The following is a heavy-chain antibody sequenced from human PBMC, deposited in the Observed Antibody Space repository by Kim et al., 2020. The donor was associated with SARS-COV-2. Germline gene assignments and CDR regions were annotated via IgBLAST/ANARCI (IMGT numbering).Heavy chain of an antibody. V-gene: IGHV4-34*01. D-gene: IGHD5-18*01. J-gene: IGHJ4*02. CDR3: ANSGYSYGYYFDY. Sequence: SETLSLTCAVYGGSFSGYYWSWIRQPPGKGLEWIGEINHSGSTNYNPSLKSRVTISVDTSKNQFSLKLSSVTAADTAVYYCANSGYSYGYYFDYWGQGTL. CDR2: INHSGST. CDR1: GGSFSGYY.